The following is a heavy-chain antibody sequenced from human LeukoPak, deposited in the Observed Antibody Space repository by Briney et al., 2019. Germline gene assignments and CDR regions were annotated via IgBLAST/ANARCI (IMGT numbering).Heavy chain of an antibody. CDR3: ARGHYDFAP. D-gene: IGHD3-16*01. Sequence: PSETLSLTCAVYGGSFSGYYWSWIRQPPGKGLEWIGEINHSGSTNYNPSLNARVTMSLDMSKNQFSLRLSSVTAADTAVYYCARGHYDFAPWGQGILVTVSS. V-gene: IGHV4-34*01. CDR2: INHSGST. J-gene: IGHJ5*02. CDR1: GGSFSGYY.